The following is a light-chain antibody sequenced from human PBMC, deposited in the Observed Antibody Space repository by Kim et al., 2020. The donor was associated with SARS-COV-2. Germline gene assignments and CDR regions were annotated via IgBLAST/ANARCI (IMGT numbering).Light chain of an antibody. CDR1: QSVDNRY. J-gene: IGKJ4*01. CDR3: QQYGSSPR. V-gene: IGKV3-20*01. CDR2: AAS. Sequence: LSPGERATLSCRASQSVDNRYVAWYQQKPGQAIRLVIYAASSRATGIPDRFSGSGSGTDFSLTISRLEPEDFAVYYCQQYGSSPRFGGGTKVDIK.